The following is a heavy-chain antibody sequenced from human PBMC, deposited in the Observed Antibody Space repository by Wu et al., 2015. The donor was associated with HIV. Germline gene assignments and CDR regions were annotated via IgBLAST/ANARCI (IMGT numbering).Heavy chain of an antibody. V-gene: IGHV1-69*05. CDR2: IIPIFGTA. CDR1: GGTFSSSA. Sequence: QVQLVQSGAEVKKPGSSVKVSCKASGGTFSSSAITWVRQAPGQGLEWMGGIIPIFGTANYAQKFQGRVTITTDESTSTAYMELSSLRSEDTAVYYCARSYSSSSTDYYYYMDVWGKGTTVTVSS. J-gene: IGHJ6*03. CDR3: ARSYSSSSTDYYYYMDV. D-gene: IGHD6-6*01.